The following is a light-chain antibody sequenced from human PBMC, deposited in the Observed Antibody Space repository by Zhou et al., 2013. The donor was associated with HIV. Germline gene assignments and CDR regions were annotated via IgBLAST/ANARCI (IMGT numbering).Light chain of an antibody. J-gene: IGKJ2*01. CDR2: SVF. CDR1: QSLLHSNGYYF. CDR3: MQGLQTPYT. Sequence: DIVMTQSPLSLPVTPGEPASISCRSSQSLLHSNGYYFFSWYVQKPGQSPHVLIYSVFNRASGVPDRFSGGGSGTDFTLKISRVEPEDVGIYYCMQGLQTPYTFGQGTKLEIK. V-gene: IGKV2-28*01.